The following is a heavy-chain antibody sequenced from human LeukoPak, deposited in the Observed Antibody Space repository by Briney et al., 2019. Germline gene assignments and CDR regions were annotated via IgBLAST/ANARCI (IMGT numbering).Heavy chain of an antibody. CDR2: ISAYNGNT. V-gene: IGHV1-18*01. J-gene: IGHJ4*02. CDR3: ARDVGDIVVVPAAYTFDY. Sequence: ASVKVSCKASGYTFTSYGISWVRQAPGQGLEWMGWISAYNGNTNYAQKLQGRVTMTTDTSTSTAYMELRSLRSDDTAVYYCARDVGDIVVVPAAYTFDYWGQGTLVTVSS. D-gene: IGHD2-2*01. CDR1: GYTFTSYG.